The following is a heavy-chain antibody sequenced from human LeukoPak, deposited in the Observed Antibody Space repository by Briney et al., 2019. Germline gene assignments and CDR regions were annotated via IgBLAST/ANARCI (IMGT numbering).Heavy chain of an antibody. CDR3: ARDYYGDYAGWFDP. Sequence: NPSETLSLTCAVYGGSFSGYYWSWIRQPPGKGLEWIGEINHSGSTNYNPSLKSRVTISVDTSKNQFSLKLSSVTAADTAVYYCARDYYGDYAGWFDPWGQGTLVTVSS. D-gene: IGHD4-17*01. CDR2: INHSGST. J-gene: IGHJ5*02. V-gene: IGHV4-34*01. CDR1: GGSFSGYY.